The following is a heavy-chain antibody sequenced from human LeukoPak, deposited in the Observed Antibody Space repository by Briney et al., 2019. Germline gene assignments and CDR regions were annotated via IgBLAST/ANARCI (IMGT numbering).Heavy chain of an antibody. CDR2: INPNSGGT. Sequence: ASVKVSCKASGYTFTGYYMHWVRQAPGQGLEWMGWINPNSGGTNYAQKFQGRVTMTRDTSISTAYMELRSLRSDDTAVYYCARDRSEDQWLGLRYFDLWGRGTLVTVSS. J-gene: IGHJ2*01. V-gene: IGHV1-2*02. CDR3: ARDRSEDQWLGLRYFDL. D-gene: IGHD6-19*01. CDR1: GYTFTGYY.